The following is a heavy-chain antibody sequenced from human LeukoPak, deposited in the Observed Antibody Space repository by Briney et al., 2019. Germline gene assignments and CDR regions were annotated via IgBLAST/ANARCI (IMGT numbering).Heavy chain of an antibody. Sequence: GSLRPSCAASVFPSTSYAMSCVRQAAGNGLESVSGIGGRGDGTFYADTVKARFTISRDISRSTLYLHLNSLGGEDTALYYFAPLGDAVMVLPLGYWGQGTLVTVSS. CDR1: VFPSTSYA. V-gene: IGHV3-23*01. CDR2: IGGRGDGT. D-gene: IGHD5-18*01. CDR3: APLGDAVMVLPLGY. J-gene: IGHJ4*02.